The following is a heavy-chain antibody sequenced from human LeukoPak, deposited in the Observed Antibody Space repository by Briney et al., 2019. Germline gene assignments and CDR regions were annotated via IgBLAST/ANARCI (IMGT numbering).Heavy chain of an antibody. D-gene: IGHD1-26*01. CDR1: GDSVYSNHAA. Sequence: SQTLSLTCAISGDSVYSNHAAWNWIRQSPSRGLECLGRTYYRSKWSSDYAVSVKNRITINPDTSKNQFSLHLNSVTPEDTAVYYCARDLWSGSYYYFDYWGQGTLVTVSS. J-gene: IGHJ4*02. V-gene: IGHV6-1*01. CDR3: ARDLWSGSYYYFDY. CDR2: TYYRSKWSS.